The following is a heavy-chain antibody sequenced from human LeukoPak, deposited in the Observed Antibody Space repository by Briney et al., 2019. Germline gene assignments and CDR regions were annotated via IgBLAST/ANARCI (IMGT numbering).Heavy chain of an antibody. Sequence: SETLSLTCTVSGGSISSGGYYWSWIRQPSGKGLEWIGYIYHSGSTYYNPSLKSRVTISVDRSKNQFSLKLSSVTAADTAVYYCARSQDIVVVPAAMQAEHAFDIWGQGTMVTVSS. V-gene: IGHV4-30-2*01. J-gene: IGHJ3*02. CDR2: IYHSGST. D-gene: IGHD2-2*01. CDR3: ARSQDIVVVPAAMQAEHAFDI. CDR1: GGSISSGGYY.